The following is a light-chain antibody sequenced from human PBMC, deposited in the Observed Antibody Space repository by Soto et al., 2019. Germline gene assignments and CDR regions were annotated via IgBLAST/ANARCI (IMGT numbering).Light chain of an antibody. Sequence: EIVLTQSPGTLSLSPGERATLSCRASQSVSSSYLAWYQQKPGQAPRLLIYGASSRATGIPDGLSGSGSGTDFALTLCRLEPEDFAVYYCQQHGRSLSLGKETKLEIK. J-gene: IGKJ2*01. V-gene: IGKV3-20*01. CDR3: QQHGRSLS. CDR2: GAS. CDR1: QSVSSSY.